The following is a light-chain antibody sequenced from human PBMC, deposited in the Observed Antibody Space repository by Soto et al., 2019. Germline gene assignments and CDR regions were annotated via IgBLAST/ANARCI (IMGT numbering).Light chain of an antibody. CDR3: QQYDNWPQT. Sequence: EIVMTQSPATLSVSPGERATLSCRAVQSVSSDLAWYQHKPGQAPRRLIYGASTRATGIPARFSGRGSGTEFALTISSLQSVDFAVYYCQQYDNWPQTFGQGTKVDIK. CDR1: QSVSSD. J-gene: IGKJ1*01. CDR2: GAS. V-gene: IGKV3-15*01.